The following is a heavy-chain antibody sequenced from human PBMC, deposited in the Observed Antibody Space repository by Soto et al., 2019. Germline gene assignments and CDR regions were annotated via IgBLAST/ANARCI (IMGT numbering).Heavy chain of an antibody. J-gene: IGHJ4*02. Sequence: QLQLQESGPGLVKPSETLSLTCTVSGGSISSSSYYWGWIRQPPGKGLEWIGSIYYSGSTYYNPSLKSRVTISVDTSKNQFSLKLSSVTAADTAVYYCARGVGYGGNPGYWGQGTLVTVSS. CDR2: IYYSGST. D-gene: IGHD4-17*01. CDR3: ARGVGYGGNPGY. CDR1: GGSISSSSYY. V-gene: IGHV4-39*01.